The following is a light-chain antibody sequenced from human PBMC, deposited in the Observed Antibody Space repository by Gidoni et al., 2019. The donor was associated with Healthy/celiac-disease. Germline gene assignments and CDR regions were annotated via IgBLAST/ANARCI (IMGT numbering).Light chain of an antibody. CDR3: QQYNSYPWT. Sequence: DIQMTQSPSTLSASVADRVTITCRASQSIGSWLAWYQQKPGKTPKLLIYKASSLESGVPSRFSGSESGTEFNLTISSLQPDDFATYYCQQYNSYPWTFGQGTKVEIK. CDR2: KAS. CDR1: QSIGSW. V-gene: IGKV1-5*03. J-gene: IGKJ1*01.